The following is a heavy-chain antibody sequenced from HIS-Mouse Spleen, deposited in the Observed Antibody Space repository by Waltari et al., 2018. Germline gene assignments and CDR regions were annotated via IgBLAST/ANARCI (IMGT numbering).Heavy chain of an antibody. J-gene: IGHJ3*02. Sequence: QLQLQESGPGLVKPSETLSLTCTVPGGSISSSSYHWGWIRQPPGKGLEWIGSIYYSGSTYYNPSLKSRVTISVDTSKNQFSLKLSSVTAADTAVYYCAREFGLLPPISSRDYDAFDIWGQGTMVTVSS. D-gene: IGHD3-10*01. V-gene: IGHV4-39*07. CDR3: AREFGLLPPISSRDYDAFDI. CDR2: IYYSGST. CDR1: GGSISSSSYH.